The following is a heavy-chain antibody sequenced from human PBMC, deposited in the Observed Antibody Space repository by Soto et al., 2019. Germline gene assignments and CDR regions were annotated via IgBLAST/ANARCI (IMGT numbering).Heavy chain of an antibody. CDR1: GGSFSGYY. CDR3: ARDFGYSSSWYVAVESYYYYGMDV. J-gene: IGHJ6*02. D-gene: IGHD6-13*01. CDR2: INHSGST. Sequence: PSETLSLTCAVYGGSFSGYYWSWIRQPPGKGLEWIGEINHSGSTNYNPSLKSRVTISVDTSKNQFSLKLSSVTAADTAVYYCARDFGYSSSWYVAVESYYYYGMDVWGQGTTVTVS. V-gene: IGHV4-34*01.